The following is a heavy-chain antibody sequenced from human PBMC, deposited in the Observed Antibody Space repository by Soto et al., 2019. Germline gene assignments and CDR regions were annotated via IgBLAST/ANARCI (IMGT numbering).Heavy chain of an antibody. CDR2: ISAYNGNT. Sequence: ASLKVSCKASGYTFTSYGISWVRQAPGQGLEWLGWISAYNGNTNYAQKLQGRVTMTTDTSTSTAYMELRSLRSDDTAVYYCAREGYDILTGYYYYYYYMDVWGKGTTVTVSS. V-gene: IGHV1-18*01. CDR1: GYTFTSYG. CDR3: AREGYDILTGYYYYYYYMDV. D-gene: IGHD3-9*01. J-gene: IGHJ6*03.